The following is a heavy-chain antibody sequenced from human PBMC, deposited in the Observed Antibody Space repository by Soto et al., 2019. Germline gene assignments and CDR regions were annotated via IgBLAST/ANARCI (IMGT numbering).Heavy chain of an antibody. CDR3: ARVRDYGGDHFDY. Sequence: SVKVSCKASGVTFSSYAISWVRQAPGQGLEWMGGIIPIFGTANYAQKFQGRVTITADESTSTAYMELSSLRSEDTAVYYCARVRDYGGDHFDYWGQGTLVTVSS. V-gene: IGHV1-69*13. D-gene: IGHD4-17*01. CDR1: GVTFSSYA. CDR2: IIPIFGTA. J-gene: IGHJ4*02.